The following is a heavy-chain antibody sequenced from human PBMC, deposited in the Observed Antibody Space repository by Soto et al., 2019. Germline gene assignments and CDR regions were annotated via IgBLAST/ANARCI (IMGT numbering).Heavy chain of an antibody. CDR3: ARDRDVTRLSVAGDSAYYYYGMDV. CDR2: IYYSGST. V-gene: IGHV4-31*03. Sequence: QVQLQESGPGLVKPSQTLSLTCTVSGGSISSGGYYWSWIRQHPGKGLEWIGYIYYSGSTYYNPSLKSRVTISVDTSKNQSSLKLSSVTAADTAVYYCARDRDVTRLSVAGDSAYYYYGMDVWGQGTTVTVSS. CDR1: GGSISSGGYY. D-gene: IGHD6-19*01. J-gene: IGHJ6*02.